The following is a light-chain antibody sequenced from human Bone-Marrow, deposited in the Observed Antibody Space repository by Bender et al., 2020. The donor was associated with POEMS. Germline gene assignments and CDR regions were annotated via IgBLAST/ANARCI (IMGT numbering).Light chain of an antibody. Sequence: QSVLTQPPSASGTPGQRVTISCSGGSSNIGAHAVNWYQHLPGTAPKLLIYSSRRRPSEVPDRVSGSRSGTSASLALSGLQSEDEADYYCAVWDDSLNGWVFGGGTKLTVL. CDR3: AVWDDSLNGWV. CDR2: SSR. J-gene: IGLJ3*02. V-gene: IGLV1-44*01. CDR1: SSNIGAHA.